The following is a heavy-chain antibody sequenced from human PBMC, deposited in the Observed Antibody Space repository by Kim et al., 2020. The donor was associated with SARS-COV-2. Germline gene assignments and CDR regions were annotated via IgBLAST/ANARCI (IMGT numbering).Heavy chain of an antibody. CDR3: AKDRGSSWSRFDY. CDR2: ISYDGSDK. V-gene: IGHV3-30*18. J-gene: IGHJ4*02. CDR1: GFTFNSYG. D-gene: IGHD6-13*01. Sequence: GGSLRLSCVASGFTFNSYGVHWVRQAPGKGLEWVAVISYDGSDKYYAVSVKGRFTISRDNSKNTLYLQMNSLRTVDTAVYYCAKDRGSSWSRFDYWGQGTLVTVSS.